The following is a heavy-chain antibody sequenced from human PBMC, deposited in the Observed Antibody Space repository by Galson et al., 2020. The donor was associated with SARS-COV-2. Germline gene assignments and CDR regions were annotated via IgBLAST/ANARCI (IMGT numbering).Heavy chain of an antibody. Sequence: GGSLRLSCAASGFTFDDYAMHWIRQPPGKGLEWVSLISWDGGSTYYADSVKGRFTISRDNSKNSLYLQMNSLRAEDTALYYCAKGADPYYYGSGAYFDYWGQGTLVTVSS. CDR1: GFTFDDYA. D-gene: IGHD3-10*01. CDR3: AKGADPYYYGSGAYFDY. J-gene: IGHJ4*02. CDR2: ISWDGGST. V-gene: IGHV3-43D*03.